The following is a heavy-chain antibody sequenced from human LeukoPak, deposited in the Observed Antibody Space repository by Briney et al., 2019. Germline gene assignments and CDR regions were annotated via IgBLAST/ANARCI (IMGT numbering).Heavy chain of an antibody. CDR3: ARDLAMIGDY. CDR1: GFTFSNYD. CDR2: IWYDGSNK. J-gene: IGHJ4*02. V-gene: IGHV3-33*08. D-gene: IGHD3-22*01. Sequence: SLRLSGAASGFTFSNYDMHWVRQAPGKGLEWVAVIWYDGSNKYYADSVKGRFTISRDNSKNTLYLQMNSLRAEDTAVYYCARDLAMIGDYWGQGTLVTVSS.